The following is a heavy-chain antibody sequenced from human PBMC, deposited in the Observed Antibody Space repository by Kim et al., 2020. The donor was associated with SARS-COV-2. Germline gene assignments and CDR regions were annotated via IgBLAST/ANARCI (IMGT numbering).Heavy chain of an antibody. V-gene: IGHV3-11*01. CDR1: GFTFSDYY. J-gene: IGHJ6*03. Sequence: GGSLRLSCAASGFTFSDYYMSWIRHAPGKGLEWVSYISSSGSTIYYADSVKGRFIISRDNAKNSLYLQMNSLRAEDTAVYYCARDWTDYYYYYYMDVWGKGTTVTVSS. D-gene: IGHD3-3*01. CDR3: ARDWTDYYYYYYMDV. CDR2: ISSSGSTI.